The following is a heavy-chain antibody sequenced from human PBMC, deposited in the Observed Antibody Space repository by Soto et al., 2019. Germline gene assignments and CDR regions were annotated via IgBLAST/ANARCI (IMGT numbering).Heavy chain of an antibody. CDR3: ARVDVLRFLEWLI. Sequence: XSLKVSCKASVYSFTNYGISWVRQAPGQGLEWMGWISTYNGNTNYAQNLQGRVTMTTDTSTSTAYMELRSLRSDDTAVYYCARVDVLRFLEWLIWGQGPLVTVSS. V-gene: IGHV1-18*04. J-gene: IGHJ4*02. D-gene: IGHD3-3*01. CDR1: VYSFTNYG. CDR2: ISTYNGNT.